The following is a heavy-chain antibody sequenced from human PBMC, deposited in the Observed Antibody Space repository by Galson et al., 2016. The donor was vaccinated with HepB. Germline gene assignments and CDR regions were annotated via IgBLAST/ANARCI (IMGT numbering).Heavy chain of an antibody. D-gene: IGHD6-13*01. CDR2: ISNDGNIK. CDR1: GFTFSTYV. Sequence: SLRLSCAGSGFTFSTYVMHWVRQAPGKGPQWVTVISNDGNIKTYANSVKGRFTISRDNSRNTVFLQMNSLGPEDTAVYYCARATDSSWHNFDYWGQGTLVIVSS. CDR3: ARATDSSWHNFDY. V-gene: IGHV3-30*06. J-gene: IGHJ4*02.